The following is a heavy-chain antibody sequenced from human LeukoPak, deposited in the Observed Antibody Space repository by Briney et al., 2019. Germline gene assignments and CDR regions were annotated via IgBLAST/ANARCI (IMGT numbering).Heavy chain of an antibody. Sequence: PWETLSLTCTVSGGSISSSSYYWGWIRQPPGKGLEWIGSIYYSGSTYYNPSLKSRVTISVDTSKNQFSLKLSSVTAADTAVYYCARHPVAVMVRGVRGFDPWGQGTLVTVSS. CDR2: IYYSGST. CDR3: ARHPVAVMVRGVRGFDP. D-gene: IGHD3-10*01. V-gene: IGHV4-39*01. CDR1: GGSISSSSYY. J-gene: IGHJ5*02.